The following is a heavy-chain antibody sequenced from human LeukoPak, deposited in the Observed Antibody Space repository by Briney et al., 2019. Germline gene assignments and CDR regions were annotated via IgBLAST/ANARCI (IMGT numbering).Heavy chain of an antibody. CDR3: ARGDTVATIELWCGRVPPMKYYFDY. D-gene: IGHD5-12*01. CDR1: GVSFSGYY. J-gene: IGHJ4*02. CDR2: INHSGST. Sequence: PSETLSLTCAVYGVSFSGYYWSWLRQPPGKGLEWVGEINHSGSTNYNPSLESRVTISVDTSKNQFSLKLGSVTAADTAVYYCARGDTVATIELWCGRVPPMKYYFDYWGQGTLVTVSS. V-gene: IGHV4-34*01.